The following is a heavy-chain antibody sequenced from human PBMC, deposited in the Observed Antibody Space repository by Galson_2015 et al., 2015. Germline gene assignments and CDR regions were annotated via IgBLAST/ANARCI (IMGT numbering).Heavy chain of an antibody. J-gene: IGHJ6*03. V-gene: IGHV4-61*01. Sequence: SETLSLTCTVSGGSVRGGFDSWSWIRQPPGKGLEWIGYIHYSGSTNYNPSLESRVTISVDTSKNQFSLELTSVTAADTAVYYCARVGYSDYKYYYMEVWGKGTTVTVSS. CDR1: GGSVRGGFDS. D-gene: IGHD4-11*01. CDR3: ARVGYSDYKYYYMEV. CDR2: IHYSGST.